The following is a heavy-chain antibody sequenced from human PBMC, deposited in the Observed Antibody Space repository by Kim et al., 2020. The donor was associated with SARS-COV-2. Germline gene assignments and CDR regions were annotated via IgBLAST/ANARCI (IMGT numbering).Heavy chain of an antibody. V-gene: IGHV3-30*18. CDR1: VFSFSNYA. Sequence: PGGSLRLSCAASVFSFSNYAMHWVRQAPGKGLEWVAVVSSDGSNKYYADSVKGRFTISRDNSKNTLFLQMNSLRTEDSDVYYCAKDGGWSSGWHACDYWGQEPWSPSLQ. CDR2: VSSDGSNK. J-gene: IGHJ4*01. CDR3: AKDGGWSSGWHACDY. D-gene: IGHD6-19*01.